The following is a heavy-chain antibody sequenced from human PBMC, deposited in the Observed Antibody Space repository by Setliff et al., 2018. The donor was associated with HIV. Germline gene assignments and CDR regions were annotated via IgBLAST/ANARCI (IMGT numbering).Heavy chain of an antibody. CDR2: IYYSGST. Sequence: PSETLSLTCAVSGGSISIYYWNWIRQPPGKGLEWIGYIYYSGSTNYNPSLKSRVTISVDTSKNQFSLKLNSVAAADTAVYYCAREEDTAMVTRAFDIWGQGTMVTVS. V-gene: IGHV4-59*01. CDR1: GGSISIYY. D-gene: IGHD5-18*01. CDR3: AREEDTAMVTRAFDI. J-gene: IGHJ3*02.